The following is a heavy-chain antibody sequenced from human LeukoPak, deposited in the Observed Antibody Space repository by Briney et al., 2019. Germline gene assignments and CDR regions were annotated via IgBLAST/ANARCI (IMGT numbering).Heavy chain of an antibody. J-gene: IGHJ4*02. V-gene: IGHV4-4*09. CDR3: ARLPYTYGDYYFDY. D-gene: IGHD4-17*01. Sequence: SETLSLTCTVSGGSISSYYWSWIRQPPGKGLEWIGYIYTSGNTNYNPSLKSRVTISVDTSKNQFSLKLSSVTAADAAVYYCARLPYTYGDYYFDYWGQGTLVTVSS. CDR1: GGSISSYY. CDR2: IYTSGNT.